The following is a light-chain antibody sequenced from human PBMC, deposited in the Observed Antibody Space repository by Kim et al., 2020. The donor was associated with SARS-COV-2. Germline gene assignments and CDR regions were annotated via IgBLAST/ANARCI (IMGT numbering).Light chain of an antibody. J-gene: IGLJ1*01. CDR3: QAWDSSRGYV. CDR1: KLGDKY. Sequence: VSPGQTASITCSGDKLGDKYACWYQQKPGQSPVLVIYQDSKRPSGIPERFSGSNSGNTDTLTNSGTQAMDEADYYCQAWDSSRGYVFGTGTKVTVL. CDR2: QDS. V-gene: IGLV3-1*01.